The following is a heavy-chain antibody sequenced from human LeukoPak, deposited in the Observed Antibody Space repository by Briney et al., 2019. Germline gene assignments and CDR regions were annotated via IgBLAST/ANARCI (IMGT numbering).Heavy chain of an antibody. CDR3: AMLRGGPLWGGFDP. J-gene: IGHJ5*02. CDR2: IYCSGST. V-gene: IGHV4-59*01. CDR1: GGSISSYY. D-gene: IGHD3-10*01. Sequence: SETLCLTCAVSGGSISSYYGSWVRQPPGKGLEWIGYIYCSGSTNYNPSLKSRVPISVNTSKNQCSLTLSSVTAADTPVYYCAMLRGGPLWGGFDPSGAGTLVTAS.